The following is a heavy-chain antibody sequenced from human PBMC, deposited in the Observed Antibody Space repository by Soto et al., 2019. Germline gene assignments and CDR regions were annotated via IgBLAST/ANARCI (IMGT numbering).Heavy chain of an antibody. J-gene: IGHJ6*02. CDR2: ISAYNGNT. V-gene: IGHV1-18*01. CDR3: ARETGESITIFGVVIPHYYYYYGMDV. D-gene: IGHD3-3*01. Sequence: ASVKVSCKASGYTFTSYGISWVRQAPGQGLEWMGWISAYNGNTNYAQKLQGRVTMTTDTSTSTAYMELRSLRSDDTAVYYCARETGESITIFGVVIPHYYYYYGMDVWGQGTTVTVSS. CDR1: GYTFTSYG.